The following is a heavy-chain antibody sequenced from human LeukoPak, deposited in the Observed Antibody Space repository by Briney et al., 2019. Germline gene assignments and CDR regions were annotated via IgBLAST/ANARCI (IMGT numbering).Heavy chain of an antibody. Sequence: GGSLRLSCAASGLSVSSNYISWVRQAPGKGLEWVSVIYSAGTTYYADSVKGRFTISRDNSKNTLYLQMNSLRAEDTAVYYCAKGPRYNWNPTDPQFDYWGQGTLVTVSS. J-gene: IGHJ4*02. D-gene: IGHD1-20*01. CDR3: AKGPRYNWNPTDPQFDY. V-gene: IGHV3-53*01. CDR2: IYSAGTT. CDR1: GLSVSSNY.